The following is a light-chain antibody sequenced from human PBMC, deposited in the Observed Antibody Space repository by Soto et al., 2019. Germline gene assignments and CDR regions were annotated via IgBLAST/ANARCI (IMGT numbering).Light chain of an antibody. CDR1: SCDVGGYDY. CDR3: SSYAGTYIV. Sequence: QSALTQPPSASGSPGQSVAISCTGTSCDVGGYDYVSWYQQHPGKAPKLMIYDVSKRPSGVPDRFSGSKSGNTASLTVSGLQAEDEADYYCSSYAGTYIVFGTGTKVTVL. J-gene: IGLJ1*01. CDR2: DVS. V-gene: IGLV2-8*01.